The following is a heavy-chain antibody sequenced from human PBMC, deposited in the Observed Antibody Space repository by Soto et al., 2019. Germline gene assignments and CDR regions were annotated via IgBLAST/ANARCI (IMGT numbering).Heavy chain of an antibody. Sequence: ASVKVSCKASGYTFTSYGISWVRQAPGQGLEWMGWISAYNGNTNYAQKLKGRVTMTTDTSTSTAYMEQRNLRTVDTSVYYCARDWQKYYDFWSGYLDYSGQGTLVTVSS. J-gene: IGHJ4*02. CDR1: GYTFTSYG. D-gene: IGHD3-3*01. V-gene: IGHV1-18*01. CDR2: ISAYNGNT. CDR3: ARDWQKYYDFWSGYLDY.